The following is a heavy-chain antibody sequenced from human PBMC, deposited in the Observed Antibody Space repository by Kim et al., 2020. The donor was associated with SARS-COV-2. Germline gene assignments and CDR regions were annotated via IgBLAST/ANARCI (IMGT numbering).Heavy chain of an antibody. Sequence: QEFKGRVTITADESTSTAYMELSSLISEDTAVYNCARSNFDDSSNGMDVWGQGTTVTVSS. V-gene: IGHV1-69*01. D-gene: IGHD5-18*01. CDR3: ARSNFDDSSNGMDV. J-gene: IGHJ6*02.